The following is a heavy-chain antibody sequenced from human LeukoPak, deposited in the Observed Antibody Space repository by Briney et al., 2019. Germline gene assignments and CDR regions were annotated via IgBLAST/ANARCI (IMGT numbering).Heavy chain of an antibody. CDR2: IRSDGSNK. Sequence: TGGTLRLSCAASGFTFSIYGMSWVRQAPGKGLEWMAFIRSDGSNKYYADSVKGRFTISRDNSKNTLYLQMNSLRAEDTAVYYCARILDSAWGELGYWGQGTLVTVSS. V-gene: IGHV3-30*02. J-gene: IGHJ4*02. CDR3: ARILDSAWGELGY. D-gene: IGHD6-19*01. CDR1: GFTFSIYG.